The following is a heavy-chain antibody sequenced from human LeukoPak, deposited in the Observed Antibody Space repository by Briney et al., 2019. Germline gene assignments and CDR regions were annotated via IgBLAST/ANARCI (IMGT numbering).Heavy chain of an antibody. CDR1: GFTFSGYA. V-gene: IGHV3-23*01. D-gene: IGHD2-15*01. CDR2: IRNSGVIT. CDR3: ANMRPEIVVVAEIDF. Sequence: PGGSLRLSCAASGFTFSGYAMSWVRQAPGKGLEWVSAIRNSGVITYYADSVKGRFTISRDNSKNTLYLQMNSLRAEDTAVYYWANMRPEIVVVAEIDFWGQGTLVTVSS. J-gene: IGHJ4*02.